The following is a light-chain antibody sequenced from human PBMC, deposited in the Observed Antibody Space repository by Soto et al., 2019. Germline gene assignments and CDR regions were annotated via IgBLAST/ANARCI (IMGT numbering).Light chain of an antibody. CDR1: SSNIGNNY. Sequence: QSVLTQPPSVSAAPGQKVTISCSGDSSNIGNNYVSWYQQFPATAPRLLIYEDDKRPSGIPDRFSGSKSGTTATLGITGLQTEDEADFYCGTWDGSLRFVVFGGGTKLTVL. CDR3: GTWDGSLRFVV. V-gene: IGLV1-51*02. CDR2: EDD. J-gene: IGLJ2*01.